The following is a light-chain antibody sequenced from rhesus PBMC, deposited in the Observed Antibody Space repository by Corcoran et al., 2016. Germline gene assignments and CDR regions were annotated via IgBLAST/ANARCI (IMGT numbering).Light chain of an antibody. J-gene: IGKJ1*01. CDR2: KAS. CDR1: QSISSW. Sequence: DIQMTQSPSSLSASVGDTVTITCRASQSISSWLAWYPQKPGKAPKLLIYKASTLQSGVPSRFSGSGSGTDFTLTISSLQSEDFATYYCQQFSSSPRTFGQGTKVEIK. V-gene: IGKV1-22*01. CDR3: QQFSSSPRT.